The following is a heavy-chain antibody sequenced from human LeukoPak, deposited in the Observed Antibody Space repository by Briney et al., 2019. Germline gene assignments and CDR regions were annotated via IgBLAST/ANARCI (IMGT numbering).Heavy chain of an antibody. J-gene: IGHJ6*02. D-gene: IGHD2-2*01. CDR1: GFRFTDHS. V-gene: IGHV3-23*01. CDR2: LGRSGEYK. Sequence: GGPLRLSCAASGFRFTDHSMSWVRQAPGKGLEWVAGLGRSGEYKYYADSVKGRFTISRDNSKDTVSLQMNSLRAEDSAIYFCVKDRPCETCMPMDAWGQGTTVTVSS. CDR3: VKDRPCETCMPMDA.